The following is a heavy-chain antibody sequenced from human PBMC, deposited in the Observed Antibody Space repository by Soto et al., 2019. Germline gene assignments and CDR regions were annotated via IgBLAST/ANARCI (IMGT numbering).Heavy chain of an antibody. V-gene: IGHV5-51*01. J-gene: IGHJ4*02. CDR2: IYPGDSDT. CDR3: ARIHENDILTGYYPY. CDR1: GYSFTSYW. Sequence: PGESLKISCKGSGYSFTSYWIGWVRQMPGKGLEWMGIIYPGDSDTRYSPSFQGQVTISADKSISTAYLQWSSLKASDTAMYYCARIHENDILTGYYPYWGQGTLVTVSS. D-gene: IGHD3-9*01.